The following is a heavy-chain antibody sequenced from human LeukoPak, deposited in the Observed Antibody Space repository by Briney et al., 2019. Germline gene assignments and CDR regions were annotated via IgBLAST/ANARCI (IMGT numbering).Heavy chain of an antibody. D-gene: IGHD6-25*01. CDR2: ISSGSSYI. J-gene: IGHJ6*03. CDR1: GFTFSSYS. Sequence: GGSLRLSCAASGFTFSSYSMNWVRQAPGKGLEWVSSISSGSSYIYYADSVKGRFTISRDNAKNTLYLQMNSLRAEDTAVYYCARDQVGIAAEDYYYYMDVWGKGTTVTVSS. CDR3: ARDQVGIAAEDYYYYMDV. V-gene: IGHV3-21*01.